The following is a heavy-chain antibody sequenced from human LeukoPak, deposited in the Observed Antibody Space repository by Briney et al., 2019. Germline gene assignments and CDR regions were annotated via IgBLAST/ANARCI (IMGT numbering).Heavy chain of an antibody. J-gene: IGHJ4*02. Sequence: ASVKVSCKASGYTFTSYDINWMRQATGQGLEWMGWMNPNSGNTGYAQKFQGRVTMTRNTSISTAYMELSSLRSEDTAVYYCARGHSGSGSYRLGYWGQGTLVTVSS. CDR3: ARGHSGSGSYRLGY. D-gene: IGHD3-10*01. CDR2: MNPNSGNT. CDR1: GYTFTSYD. V-gene: IGHV1-8*01.